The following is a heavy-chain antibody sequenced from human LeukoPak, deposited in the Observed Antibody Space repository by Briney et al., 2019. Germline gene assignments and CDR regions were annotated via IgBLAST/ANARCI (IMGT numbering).Heavy chain of an antibody. CDR2: ISADGSHE. J-gene: IGHJ4*02. CDR3: AKDREAASTRYYFDY. CDR1: GFTFSSYA. D-gene: IGHD6-25*01. Sequence: GGSLRLSCSASGFTFSSYAMHWVRQARGKGLEWVAVISADGSHEYYTDSVKGRFTISRDNSKNTLFLQMNSLRAEDTGLYYCAKDREAASTRYYFDYWGQGTLVTVSS. V-gene: IGHV3-30*04.